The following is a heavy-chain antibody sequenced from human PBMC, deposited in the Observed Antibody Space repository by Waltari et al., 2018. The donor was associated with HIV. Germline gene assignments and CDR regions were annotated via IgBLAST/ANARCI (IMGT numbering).Heavy chain of an antibody. D-gene: IGHD6-19*01. J-gene: IGHJ4*02. CDR2: FYYTGTT. CDR1: GGSFSGYY. CDR3: AREAGGSGWKFDY. V-gene: IGHV4-59*01. Sequence: QVQLQESGPGLVKPSETLSLTCSVPGGSFSGYYWNWNRQTPGKGLEWIGSFYYTGTTNSNPSLMSRVTISGDTSRNQFSLKLSSVTAADTAIYYCAREAGGSGWKFDYWGQGALVTVSS.